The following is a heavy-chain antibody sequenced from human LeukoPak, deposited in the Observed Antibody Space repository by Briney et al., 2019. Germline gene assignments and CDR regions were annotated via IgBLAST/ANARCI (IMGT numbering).Heavy chain of an antibody. D-gene: IGHD1-14*01. CDR3: AREVLSTHRKKLPNDY. J-gene: IGHJ4*02. V-gene: IGHV4-39*02. CDR1: GGSISSSSYY. CDR2: IYYSGST. Sequence: SETLSLTCTVSGGSISSSSYYWGWIRQPPGKGLEWIGSIYYSGSTYYNPSLKSRVTISVDTSKNQFSLKLSSVTAADTAVYYCAREVLSTHRKKLPNDYWGQGTLVTVSS.